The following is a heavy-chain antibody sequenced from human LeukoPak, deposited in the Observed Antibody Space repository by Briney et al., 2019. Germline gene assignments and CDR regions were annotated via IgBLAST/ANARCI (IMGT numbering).Heavy chain of an antibody. D-gene: IGHD1-20*01. CDR1: GYSFTGYF. CDR2: INPNSGGT. J-gene: IGHJ4*02. V-gene: IGHV1-2*02. CDR3: ATGGDITRFDY. Sequence: ASVKVSCKASGYSFTGYFMHWVRQAPGQGLEWMGWINPNSGGTNHAQKFQGRVTMTRDTSIRTAYMEISRLTSDDTAVYYCATGGDITRFDYWGQGTLVTVSS.